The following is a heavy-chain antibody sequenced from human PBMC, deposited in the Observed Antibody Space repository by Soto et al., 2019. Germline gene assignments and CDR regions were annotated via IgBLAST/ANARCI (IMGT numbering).Heavy chain of an antibody. CDR2: IYYRGST. D-gene: IGHD3-22*01. Sequence: QVQLQESGPGLVKPSETLSLTCTVSGGSISSYYWSWIRQPPGKGLEWIGYIYYRGSTNYNPSLKSRVTISVDTSKTQFSLKLSSVTAADTAVYYCARDPGAQYYYDSSGYPNTGDAFDIWGQGTMVTVSS. CDR3: ARDPGAQYYYDSSGYPNTGDAFDI. V-gene: IGHV4-59*01. CDR1: GGSISSYY. J-gene: IGHJ3*02.